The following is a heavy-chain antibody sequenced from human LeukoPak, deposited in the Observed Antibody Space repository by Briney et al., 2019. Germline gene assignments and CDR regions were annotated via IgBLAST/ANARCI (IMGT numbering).Heavy chain of an antibody. Sequence: GEALQISFKGSGYSFTSYWIGWGRPMTGKGGEWRGIIYPGYSASLYSPSFQGQVPISAHKSISTAYLQWSSLKASDTAMYYCARLQNNYYADNFDYWGQGTLVTVSS. CDR2: IYPGYSAS. D-gene: IGHD4-17*01. V-gene: IGHV5-51*01. CDR3: ARLQNNYYADNFDY. J-gene: IGHJ4*02. CDR1: GYSFTSYW.